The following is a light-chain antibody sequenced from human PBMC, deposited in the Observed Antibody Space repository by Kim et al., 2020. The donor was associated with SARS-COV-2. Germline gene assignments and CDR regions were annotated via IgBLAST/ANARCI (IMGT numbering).Light chain of an antibody. J-gene: IGLJ2*01. CDR1: SSNIGKNV. CDR2: YDD. V-gene: IGLV1-36*01. CDR3: AAWDDSLNGVI. Sequence: QRVTSSGSGSSSNIGKNVVNWYQQLPGKAPKLLIYYDDLLPSGVSDRFSGSKSGTSASLAISGLQSEDEADYYCAAWDDSLNGVIFGGGTQLTVL.